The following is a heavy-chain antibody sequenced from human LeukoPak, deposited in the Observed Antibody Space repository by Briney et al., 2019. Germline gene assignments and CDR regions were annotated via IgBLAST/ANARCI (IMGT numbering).Heavy chain of an antibody. J-gene: IGHJ4*02. CDR3: AREGRHYDSSGYYDRTPYFDY. D-gene: IGHD3-22*01. V-gene: IGHV4-59*12. CDR1: GGSISSYY. Sequence: SETLSLTCTVSGGSISSYYWSWIRQPPGKGLEWIGYIYYSGSTNYNPSLKSRVTISVDTSKNQFSLKLSSVTAADTAVYYCAREGRHYDSSGYYDRTPYFDYWGQGTLVTVSS. CDR2: IYYSGST.